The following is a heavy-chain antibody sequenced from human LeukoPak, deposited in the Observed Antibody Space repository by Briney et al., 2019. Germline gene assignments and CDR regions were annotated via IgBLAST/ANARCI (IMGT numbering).Heavy chain of an antibody. CDR3: GRLPGRSSPQSWFDP. D-gene: IGHD2-2*01. J-gene: IGHJ5*02. CDR2: IYYSGST. V-gene: IGHV4-39*01. Sequence: LETLSLTCTVSGGSISSSSYYWGWIRQPPGKGLEWIGSIYYSGSTYYNPSLKSRVTISVDTSKNQFSLKLSSVTAADTAVYYCGRLPGRSSPQSWFDPWGQGTLVTVSS. CDR1: GGSISSSSYY.